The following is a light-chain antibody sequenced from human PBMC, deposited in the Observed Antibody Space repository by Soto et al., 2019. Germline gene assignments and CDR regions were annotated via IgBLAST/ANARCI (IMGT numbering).Light chain of an antibody. J-gene: IGKJ5*01. Sequence: AIQFTQSPSSLSASVVDGVTITCRASQRISSALAWYQQKPGKAPKLLIYDASSLESGVPSRFSGSGSGTDFTLTISSLQPEDFATYYCQKFNNYPLNFGQGTRLEIK. CDR2: DAS. V-gene: IGKV1D-13*01. CDR3: QKFNNYPLN. CDR1: QRISSA.